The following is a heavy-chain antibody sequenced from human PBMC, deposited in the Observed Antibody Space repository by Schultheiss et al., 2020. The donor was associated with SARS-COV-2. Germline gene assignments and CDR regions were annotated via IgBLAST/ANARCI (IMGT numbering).Heavy chain of an antibody. V-gene: IGHV3-30*18. CDR1: GFTFSSYG. J-gene: IGHJ6*02. Sequence: GESLKISCAASGFTFSSYGMHWVRQAPGKGLEWVAVISYDGSNKYYADSVKGRFTISRDNSKNTLYLQMNSLRAEDTAVYYCAKTADIVVVPAAWGYYGMDVWGQGTTVTVSS. D-gene: IGHD2-2*01. CDR2: ISYDGSNK. CDR3: AKTADIVVVPAAWGYYGMDV.